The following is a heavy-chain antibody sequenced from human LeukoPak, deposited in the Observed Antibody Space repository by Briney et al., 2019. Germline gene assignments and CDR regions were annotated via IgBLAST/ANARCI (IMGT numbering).Heavy chain of an antibody. D-gene: IGHD3-10*01. CDR1: GYTFTNYD. Sequence: ASVKVSXKASGYTFTNYDINWVRQATGQGLEWMGWMNPNSGNTGYAQKFQGRVTITKNTSISTAYMELSSLRSEDTAVYYCARGRTPGTYNWFDPWGQGTLVTVSS. J-gene: IGHJ5*01. CDR2: MNPNSGNT. V-gene: IGHV1-8*03. CDR3: ARGRTPGTYNWFDP.